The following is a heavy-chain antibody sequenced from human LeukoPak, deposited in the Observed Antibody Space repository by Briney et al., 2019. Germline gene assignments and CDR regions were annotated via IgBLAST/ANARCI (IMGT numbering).Heavy chain of an antibody. J-gene: IGHJ4*02. CDR3: ARVSPGYDSSGYWCPDY. V-gene: IGHV3-21*01. CDR2: ISSSCSYI. Sequence: GGSLRLSCAASGFTFSSYSTNWVRQAPGKGLEWVSSISSSCSYIYYADSVKGRFTISRDNAKNSLYLQMNSLRAEVTAVYYCARVSPGYDSSGYWCPDYSGQGTLVTVSS. CDR1: GFTFSSYS. D-gene: IGHD3-22*01.